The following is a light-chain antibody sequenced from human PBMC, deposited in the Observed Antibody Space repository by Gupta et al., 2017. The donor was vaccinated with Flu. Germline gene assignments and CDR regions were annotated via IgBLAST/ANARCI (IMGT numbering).Light chain of an antibody. V-gene: IGKV1-39*01. CDR3: QQRDNGPVT. Sequence: DIQMTQSPSSLSASVGDRVTITCRASQSISNCLNWYQLKPGKAPKFLIYAASSVKSGVPSRFSGSGSGTDFTLSISRLQPEDFATYYCQQRDNGPVTFGRGTKVEIK. CDR2: AAS. CDR1: QSISNC. J-gene: IGKJ1*01.